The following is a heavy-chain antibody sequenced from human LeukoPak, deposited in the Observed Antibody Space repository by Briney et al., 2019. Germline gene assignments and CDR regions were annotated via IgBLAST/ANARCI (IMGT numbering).Heavy chain of an antibody. V-gene: IGHV4-59*01. Sequence: SETLSLTCTVSGGSISRYYWSWVRQPPGKGLEYIGNIYYSGSTNYNPSLKSRVTISLDTSRSQFSLKLTSVTAADTAVYYCARELYNWNGRRHAIDIWGQGTMVTISS. CDR3: ARELYNWNGRRHAIDI. D-gene: IGHD1-20*01. CDR1: GGSISRYY. J-gene: IGHJ3*02. CDR2: IYYSGST.